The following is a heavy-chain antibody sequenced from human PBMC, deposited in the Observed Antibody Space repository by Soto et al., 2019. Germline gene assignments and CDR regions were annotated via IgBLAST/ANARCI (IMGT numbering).Heavy chain of an antibody. CDR3: ARDGAYDILTGYPPFGAFDI. D-gene: IGHD3-9*01. CDR2: IKQDGSEK. CDR1: GFTFSSYW. J-gene: IGHJ3*02. V-gene: IGHV3-7*01. Sequence: GGSLRLSCAASGFTFSSYWMSWVRQAPGKGLEWVANIKQDGSEKDYVDSVKGRFTISRDNAKNSLYLQMNSLRAEDTAVYYYARDGAYDILTGYPPFGAFDIWGQGTMVTVSS.